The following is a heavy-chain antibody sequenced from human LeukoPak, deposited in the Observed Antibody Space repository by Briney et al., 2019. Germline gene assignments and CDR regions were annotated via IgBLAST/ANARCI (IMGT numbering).Heavy chain of an antibody. CDR3: ARCVTTRVVQSRCYFDS. J-gene: IGHJ4*02. Sequence: SETLSLTCAVYGGSFTGHYWTWIRQPPEKGLEWIGEINHSGRTFSTVSLKGRLSISVDTSKNQFSLKLTSVTAADTALYFCARCVTTRVVQSRCYFDSWGQGTLVTVSS. CDR1: GGSFTGHY. V-gene: IGHV4-34*01. CDR2: INHSGRT. D-gene: IGHD1-1*01.